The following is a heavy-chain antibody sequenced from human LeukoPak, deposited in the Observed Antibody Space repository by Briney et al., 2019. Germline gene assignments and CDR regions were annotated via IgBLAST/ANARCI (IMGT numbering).Heavy chain of an antibody. V-gene: IGHV1-18*01. D-gene: IGHD3-22*01. CDR1: GYTFTSYG. CDR3: ARAVDTSQYYYDSSGSVDY. CDR2: ISAYNGNT. Sequence: ASVKVSCKASGYTFTSYGISWVRQAPGLGLEWMGWISAYNGNTNYAQKLQGRVTMTTDTFTSTAYMELRSLRSDDTAVYYCARAVDTSQYYYDSSGSVDYWGQGTLVTVSS. J-gene: IGHJ4*02.